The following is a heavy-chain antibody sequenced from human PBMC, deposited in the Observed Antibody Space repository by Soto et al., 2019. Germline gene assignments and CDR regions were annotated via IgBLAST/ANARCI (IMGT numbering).Heavy chain of an antibody. CDR3: ARMATSGTLNWFDP. Sequence: ASVKVSCKASGYTFGNNDISWVRQATGQGLEWMGWMNPNSGNTGYAQKFQGRVSMTRNTSITTAYLELSSLRSDDTAIYYCARMATSGTLNWFDPWGKGTLGTGSS. J-gene: IGHJ5*02. CDR1: GYTFGNND. V-gene: IGHV1-8*01. CDR2: MNPNSGNT.